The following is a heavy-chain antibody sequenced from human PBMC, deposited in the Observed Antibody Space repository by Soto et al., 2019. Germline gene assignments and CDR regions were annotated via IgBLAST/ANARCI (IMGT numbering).Heavy chain of an antibody. V-gene: IGHV3-53*01. Sequence: EVQLVESGGGLIQPGGSLRLSCAASGFNVSSNYMSWVRQAPGKGLEWLSVIYSGGSTYYAESVKGRVTISRDNSTTTLNLQMNARRVEDTAVYYCARGPHVGISTSWGQGTLVTVSS. CDR2: IYSGGST. CDR3: ARGPHVGISTS. J-gene: IGHJ4*02. D-gene: IGHD2-2*01. CDR1: GFNVSSNY.